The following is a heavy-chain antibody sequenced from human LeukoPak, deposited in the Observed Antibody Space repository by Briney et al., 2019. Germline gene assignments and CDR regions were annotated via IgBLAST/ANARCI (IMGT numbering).Heavy chain of an antibody. Sequence: ASVKVSCKASGYTFNKYYIHWVRQAPGQGLEWMGLINPPGGSTTYAQKFQGRVTMTRDMSTSTVYMELSRLRSEDTAVYYCARGANWNYDYWGQGTLVTVSS. J-gene: IGHJ4*02. D-gene: IGHD1-20*01. CDR3: ARGANWNYDY. CDR2: INPPGGST. CDR1: GYTFNKYY. V-gene: IGHV1-46*02.